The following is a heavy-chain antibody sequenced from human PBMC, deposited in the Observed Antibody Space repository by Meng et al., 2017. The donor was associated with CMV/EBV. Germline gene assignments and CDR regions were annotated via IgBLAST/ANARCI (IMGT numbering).Heavy chain of an antibody. Sequence: ESLKISCTVSGGSISSRSYYWGWIRQPPGKGLEWIGSIYYSGSTYYNPSLKSRVTISVDTSKNQFSLKLSSVTAADTAVYYCARHKQQLVRWGQGTLVTVSS. D-gene: IGHD6-13*01. CDR3: ARHKQQLVR. CDR2: IYYSGST. V-gene: IGHV4-39*01. CDR1: GGSISSRSYY. J-gene: IGHJ4*02.